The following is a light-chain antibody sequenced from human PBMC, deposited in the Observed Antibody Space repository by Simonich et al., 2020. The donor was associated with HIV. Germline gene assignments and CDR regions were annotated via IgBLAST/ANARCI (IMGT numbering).Light chain of an antibody. V-gene: IGKV4-1*01. CDR1: QSVLYRSKNKNY. J-gene: IGKJ1*01. CDR3: TQYYSTPWT. Sequence: DIVITHSPSSLSVSLCESATINCKSSQSVLYRSKNKNYLAWYQQQQGQPPKLLFYWASTRESGVPDRFSGSGSGTDFTLTISSLQAEDVAIYYCTQYYSTPWTFGQGTKVEIK. CDR2: WAS.